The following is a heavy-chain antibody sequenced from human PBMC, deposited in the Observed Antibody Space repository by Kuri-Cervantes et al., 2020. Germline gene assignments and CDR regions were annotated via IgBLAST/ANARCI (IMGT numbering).Heavy chain of an antibody. V-gene: IGHV3-33*08. CDR2: IWYDGSNK. D-gene: IGHD3-16*01. CDR3: VTGLGRGDLDY. CDR1: GFTFSSYG. J-gene: IGHJ4*02. Sequence: GESLKISCAASGFTFSSYGMHWVRQAPGKGLEWVAVIWYDGSNKYYADSVKGRFTISRDNSKNTLYLQMNSLKTEDSAMYYCVTGLGRGDLDYWGQGTLVTVSS.